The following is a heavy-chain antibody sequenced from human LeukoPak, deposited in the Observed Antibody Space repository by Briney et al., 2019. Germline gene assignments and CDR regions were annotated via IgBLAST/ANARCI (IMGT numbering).Heavy chain of an antibody. CDR3: ARDTATGTNNWFDP. V-gene: IGHV4-59*12. CDR1: GGSISGYY. D-gene: IGHD6-13*01. Sequence: SETLSLTCTVSGGSISGYYWSWIRQPPGKGLEWIGYIYYSGSTNYNPSLKSRVTISVDTSKNQFSLKLSSVTAADTAVYYCARDTATGTNNWFDPWGQGTLVTVSS. CDR2: IYYSGST. J-gene: IGHJ5*02.